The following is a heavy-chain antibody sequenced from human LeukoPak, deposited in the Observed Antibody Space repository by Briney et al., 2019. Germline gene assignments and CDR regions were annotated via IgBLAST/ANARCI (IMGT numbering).Heavy chain of an antibody. CDR3: AKDLTLAVAGIYYYMDV. CDR1: GFTFSSYG. D-gene: IGHD6-19*01. V-gene: IGHV3-30*02. J-gene: IGHJ6*03. CDR2: IRYDGSNK. Sequence: GGSLRLSCAASGFTFSSYGMRWVRQAPGKGLEWVAFIRYDGSNKYYADSVKGRFTISRDNSKNTLYLQMNSLRAEDTAVYYCAKDLTLAVAGIYYYMDVWGKGTTVTISS.